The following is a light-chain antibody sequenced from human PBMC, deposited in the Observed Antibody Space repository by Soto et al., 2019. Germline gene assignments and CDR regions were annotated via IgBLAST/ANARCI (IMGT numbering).Light chain of an antibody. Sequence: QSVLTQPPSVSGAPGQRVTISCIGSSSNIGAGYDVHWYQQLPGTAPKLLIYNNNNRPSGVPDRFSGSKSGTSASLALTGLQAEDEADYYCQSYDSSLSGPVVFGGGTKLTVL. CDR3: QSYDSSLSGPVV. CDR2: NNN. J-gene: IGLJ2*01. V-gene: IGLV1-40*01. CDR1: SSNIGAGYD.